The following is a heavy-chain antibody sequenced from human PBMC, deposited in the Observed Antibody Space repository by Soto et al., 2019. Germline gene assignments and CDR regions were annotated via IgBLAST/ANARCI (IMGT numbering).Heavy chain of an antibody. CDR3: ARMKLASLYH. CDR1: GVPFNSYG. Sequence: QVVLLQSGTEVKRPGSSVTVACKASGVPFNSYGFAWVRQAPGRGLEWVGRINPASQLRNYEQSLQVRVTITAATSATTAYMELSGLTSEDTGVYYCARMKLASLYHWGPGTLVTVS. J-gene: IGHJ4*02. CDR2: INPASQLR. D-gene: IGHD2-8*01. V-gene: IGHV1-69*09.